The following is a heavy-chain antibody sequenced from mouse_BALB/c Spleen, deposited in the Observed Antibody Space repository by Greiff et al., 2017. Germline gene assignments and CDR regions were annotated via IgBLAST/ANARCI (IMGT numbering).Heavy chain of an antibody. CDR3: AMGVREAWFAY. D-gene: IGHD2-14*01. V-gene: IGHV3-2*02. CDR2: ISYSGST. Sequence: EVQLQESGPGLVKPSQSLSLTCTVTGYSITSDYAWNWIRQFPGNKLEWMGYISYSGSTSYNPSLKSRISITRDTSKNQFFLQLNSVTTEDTATYYCAMGVREAWFAYWGQGTLVTVSA. CDR1: GYSITSDYA. J-gene: IGHJ3*01.